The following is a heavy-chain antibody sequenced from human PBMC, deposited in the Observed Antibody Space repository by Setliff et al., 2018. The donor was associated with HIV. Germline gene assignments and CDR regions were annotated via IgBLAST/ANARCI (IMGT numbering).Heavy chain of an antibody. Sequence: SETLSLTCTVSGGSFSSYYWGWIRQPPGKGLEWIGYIYDSGSTNYNPSLKSRVTISLDKSKDQFSLELSSVTAADTAVYYCARDDTYDFWGGHGHLDSWGQGILVTVSS. CDR2: IYDSGST. D-gene: IGHD3-3*01. CDR1: GGSFSSYY. CDR3: ARDDTYDFWGGHGHLDS. J-gene: IGHJ4*02. V-gene: IGHV4-59*12.